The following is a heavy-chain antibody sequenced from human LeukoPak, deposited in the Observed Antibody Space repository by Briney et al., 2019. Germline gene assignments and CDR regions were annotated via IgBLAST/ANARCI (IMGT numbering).Heavy chain of an antibody. CDR3: AKDFGYYYDSSGSMSDY. J-gene: IGHJ4*02. V-gene: IGHV3-23*01. CDR2: ISGSGGST. Sequence: GGSLRLSCAASGFTFSSYGMSWVRQAPGKGLEWASAISGSGGSTYYADSVKGRFTISRDNSKNTLYLQMNSLRAEDTAVYYCAKDFGYYYDSSGSMSDYWGQGTLVTVSS. D-gene: IGHD3-22*01. CDR1: GFTFSSYG.